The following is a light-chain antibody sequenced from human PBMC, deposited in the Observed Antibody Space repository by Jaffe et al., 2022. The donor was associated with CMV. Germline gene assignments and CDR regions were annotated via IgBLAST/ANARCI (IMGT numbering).Light chain of an antibody. J-gene: IGKJ2*01. Sequence: DIQMTQSPSSLSASVGDRVTISCRASQSISIYLNWYQQKPGKAPDLLIYAASSLQSGVPSRFSGSGSGTDFTLTISSLQPEDIGTYFCQQSYSSLYTFGQGTKLEIK. CDR2: AAS. CDR1: QSISIY. V-gene: IGKV1-39*01. CDR3: QQSYSSLYT.